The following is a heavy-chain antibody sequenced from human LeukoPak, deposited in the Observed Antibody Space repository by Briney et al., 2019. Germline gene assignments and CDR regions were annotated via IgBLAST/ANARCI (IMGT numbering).Heavy chain of an antibody. Sequence: GGSLRLSCAASGFTFSSYSMNWVRQATGKGLEWVSSNSSSSSYIYYADSVKGRFTISRDNAKNSLYLQMNSLRAEDTAVYYCARALPPLRYYDSSGYPDAFDIWGQGTMVTVSS. D-gene: IGHD3-22*01. V-gene: IGHV3-21*01. CDR3: ARALPPLRYYDSSGYPDAFDI. CDR1: GFTFSSYS. CDR2: NSSSSSYI. J-gene: IGHJ3*02.